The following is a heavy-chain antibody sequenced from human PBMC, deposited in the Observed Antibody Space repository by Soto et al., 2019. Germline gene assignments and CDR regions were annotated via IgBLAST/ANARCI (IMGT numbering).Heavy chain of an antibody. CDR1: GFTFSSYG. J-gene: IGHJ1*01. Sequence: GGSLRLSCAASGFTFSSYGMSWVRQVPGKGLEWVSSITNSGGSTYYADSVKGRFAISRDNSKNTLYLQMNSPRAEDTAVYYCANSRVPWGQGTLVTVSS. CDR2: ITNSGGST. D-gene: IGHD6-6*01. V-gene: IGHV3-23*01. CDR3: ANSRVP.